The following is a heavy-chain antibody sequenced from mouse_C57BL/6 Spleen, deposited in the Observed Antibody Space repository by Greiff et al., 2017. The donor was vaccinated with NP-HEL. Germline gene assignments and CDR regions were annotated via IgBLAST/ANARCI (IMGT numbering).Heavy chain of an antibody. CDR2: IYPGNSDT. J-gene: IGHJ1*03. D-gene: IGHD1-1*01. CDR1: GYTFTSYW. Sequence: EVHLVESGTVLARPGASVKMSCKTSGYTFTSYWMHWVKQRPGQGLEWIGAIYPGNSDTSYNQKFKGKAKLTAVTSASTAYMELSSLTNEDSAVYYCTRDYYGSSYGYFDVWGTGTTVTVSS. CDR3: TRDYYGSSYGYFDV. V-gene: IGHV1-5*01.